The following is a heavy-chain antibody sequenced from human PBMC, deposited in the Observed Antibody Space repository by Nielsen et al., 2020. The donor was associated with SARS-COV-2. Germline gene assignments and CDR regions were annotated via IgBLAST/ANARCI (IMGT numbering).Heavy chain of an antibody. V-gene: IGHV3-74*01. CDR3: ARTPFWSGDSPYGMDV. CDR1: GFSFSTYW. J-gene: IGHJ6*02. CDR2: INNDGSIT. Sequence: GESLKISCAASGFSFSTYWMHWVRQAPGKGLVWVARINNDGSITNYADSVTGRFTISRDNAGNTLYLQMNSLGAEDTAVYYCARTPFWSGDSPYGMDVWGQGTTVTVSS. D-gene: IGHD3-3*01.